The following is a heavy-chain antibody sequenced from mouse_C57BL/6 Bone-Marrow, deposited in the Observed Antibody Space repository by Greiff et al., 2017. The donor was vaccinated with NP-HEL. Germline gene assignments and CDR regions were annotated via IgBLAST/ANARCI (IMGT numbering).Heavy chain of an antibody. J-gene: IGHJ3*01. CDR3: TRSNLTRWFAY. V-gene: IGHV1-15*01. Sequence: QVQLQQSGAELVRPGASVTLSCKASGYTFTDYEMHWVKQTPVHGLEWIGAIDPETGGTAYNQKFKGKAILTADKSSSTAYMELRSLTSEDSAVYYCTRSNLTRWFAYWGQGTLVTVSA. D-gene: IGHD2-12*01. CDR2: IDPETGGT. CDR1: GYTFTDYE.